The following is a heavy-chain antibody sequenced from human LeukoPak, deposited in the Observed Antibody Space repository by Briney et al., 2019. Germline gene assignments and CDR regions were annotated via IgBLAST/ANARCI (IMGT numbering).Heavy chain of an antibody. V-gene: IGHV3-49*03. CDR2: IRSKAHGGTT. CDR1: GFTFGDYA. J-gene: IGHJ4*02. CDR3: TRAGRYCSGGSCYSFY. D-gene: IGHD2-15*01. Sequence: GGTLRLSCTASGFTFGDYAMSWFRQAPGEGLEWVGFIRSKAHGGTTEYAASVKGRFTISRDDSKSIAYLQMDSLKTEDTAVYYCTRAGRYCSGGSCYSFYWGQGTLVTVSS.